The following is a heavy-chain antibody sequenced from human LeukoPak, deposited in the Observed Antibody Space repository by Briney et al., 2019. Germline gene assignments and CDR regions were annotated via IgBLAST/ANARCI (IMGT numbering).Heavy chain of an antibody. J-gene: IGHJ4*02. CDR2: IYYSGST. V-gene: IGHV4-59*01. CDR3: ARGANYGDYYFDY. Sequence: SETLSLTCAVSGGSISSYYWSWIRQPPGKGLEWIGYIYYSGSTNYNPSLKSRVTISVDTSKNQFSLKLSSVTAADTAVYYCARGANYGDYYFDYWGQGTLVTVSS. D-gene: IGHD4-17*01. CDR1: GGSISSYY.